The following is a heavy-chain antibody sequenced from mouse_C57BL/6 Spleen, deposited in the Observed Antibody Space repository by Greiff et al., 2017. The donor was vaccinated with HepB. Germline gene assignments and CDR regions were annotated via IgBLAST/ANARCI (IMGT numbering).Heavy chain of an antibody. V-gene: IGHV1-80*01. J-gene: IGHJ2*01. CDR1: GYAFSSYW. CDR2: IYPGDGDT. D-gene: IGHD1-1*01. CDR3: ARSGYYGSFYYFDY. Sequence: QVQLQQSGAELVKPGASVKISCKASGYAFSSYWMNWVKQRPGKGLEWIGQIYPGDGDTNYNGKFKGKATLTADKSSNTAYMQLSSLTSEDSAVYFCARSGYYGSFYYFDYWGQGTTLTVSS.